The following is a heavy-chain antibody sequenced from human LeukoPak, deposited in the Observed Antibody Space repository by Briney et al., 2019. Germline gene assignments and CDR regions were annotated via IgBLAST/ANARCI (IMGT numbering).Heavy chain of an antibody. CDR2: IYQSGST. J-gene: IGHJ6*03. CDR3: ARDGQGDASNYYYYMDV. Sequence: SQTLSLTCTVSGGSISSGTYYWSWIRQPPGKGLEWIGYIYQSGSTYYNPSLKSRVTISVDRSKNQFSLKLSSVTAADTAVYYCARDGQGDASNYYYYMDVWGKGTTVTVSS. CDR1: GGSISSGTYY. V-gene: IGHV4-30-2*01.